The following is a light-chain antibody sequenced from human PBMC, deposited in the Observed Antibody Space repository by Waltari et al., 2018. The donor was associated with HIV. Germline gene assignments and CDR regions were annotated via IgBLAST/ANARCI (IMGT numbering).Light chain of an antibody. V-gene: IGLV3-21*04. CDR3: QVLDSSSDHRF. CDR2: YDT. J-gene: IGLJ2*01. Sequence: SYVLPQPPSVSVAPGKTARITCGGNNIGSKSVNWYQQKPGQAPVLVIYYDTDRPSPIPQRFAGSNSGYTATRPFSSVEAGAEAACSCQVLDSSSDHRFFGGGTYLTVL. CDR1: NIGSKS.